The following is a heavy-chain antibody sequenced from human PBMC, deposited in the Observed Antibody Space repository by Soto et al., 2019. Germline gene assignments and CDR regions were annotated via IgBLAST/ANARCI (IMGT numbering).Heavy chain of an antibody. V-gene: IGHV4-39*01. CDR2: IYYSGST. CDR1: GGSISSSSYY. Sequence: QLQLQASGPGLVKPSETLSLTCTVSGGSISSSSYYWGWIRQPPGKGLEWIGSIYYSGSTYYNPSLKSRVTISVDTSKNQFSLKLSSVTAADTAVYYCARRPRRRGGITMVRGSKTDYWGQGTLVTVSS. CDR3: ARRPRRRGGITMVRGSKTDY. J-gene: IGHJ4*02. D-gene: IGHD3-10*01.